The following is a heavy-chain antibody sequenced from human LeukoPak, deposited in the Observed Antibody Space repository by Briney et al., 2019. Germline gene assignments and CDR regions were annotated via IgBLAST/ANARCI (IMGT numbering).Heavy chain of an antibody. Sequence: SETLSLTCTVSGGSISSSSYYWGWIRQPPGKGLEWIGSIYYSGSTYYNPSLKSRVTISVDTAKNQFSLKLSSVTAADTAVYYCARVPSTTTVSTYWFDPWGQGTLVTVSS. D-gene: IGHD4-17*01. J-gene: IGHJ5*02. V-gene: IGHV4-39*07. CDR3: ARVPSTTTVSTYWFDP. CDR2: IYYSGST. CDR1: GGSISSSSYY.